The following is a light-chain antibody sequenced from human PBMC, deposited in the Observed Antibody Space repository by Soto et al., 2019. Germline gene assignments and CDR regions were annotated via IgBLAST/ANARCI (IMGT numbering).Light chain of an antibody. Sequence: DMVMTQSPATLSVSPGERATLSCRASQSVSSSLAWYQQKPGRSPRLLIYGASTRAIGIPARFSGSGSGTDFTLTISSLEPEDSAVYYCQQRHMWPITFGQGTRLEIK. CDR1: QSVSSS. V-gene: IGKV3-15*01. CDR2: GAS. J-gene: IGKJ5*01. CDR3: QQRHMWPIT.